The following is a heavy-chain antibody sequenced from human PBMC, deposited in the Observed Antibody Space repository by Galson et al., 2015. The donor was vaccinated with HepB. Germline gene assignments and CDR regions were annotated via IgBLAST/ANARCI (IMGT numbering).Heavy chain of an antibody. CDR3: AKTGGGYYYDSSGPPNY. Sequence: SLRLSCAASGFTFSSYAMSWVRQAPGKGLEWVSAISGSGGSTYYADSVKGRFTISRDNSKNTLYLQMNSLRAEDTAVYYCAKTGGGYYYDSSGPPNYWGQGTLVTVSS. D-gene: IGHD3-22*01. J-gene: IGHJ4*02. CDR1: GFTFSSYA. V-gene: IGHV3-23*01. CDR2: ISGSGGST.